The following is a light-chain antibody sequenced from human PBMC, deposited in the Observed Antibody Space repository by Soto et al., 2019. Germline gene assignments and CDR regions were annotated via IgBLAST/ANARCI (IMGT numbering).Light chain of an antibody. Sequence: DIQMTTSHSTLSASVVYIVTITCRASQSISSWLAWYQQKPGKAPKLLIYDASSLESGVPSRFSGSGSGTEFTLTISSLQPDDFATYYCKQYNSYSTFGQGNRGAIK. V-gene: IGKV1-5*01. CDR2: DAS. J-gene: IGKJ1*01. CDR3: KQYNSYST. CDR1: QSISSW.